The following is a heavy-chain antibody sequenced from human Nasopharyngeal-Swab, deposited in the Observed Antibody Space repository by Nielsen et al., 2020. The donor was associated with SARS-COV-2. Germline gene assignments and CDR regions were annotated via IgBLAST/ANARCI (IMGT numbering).Heavy chain of an antibody. CDR3: ARASGDGIVATIWNYYYYGMDV. D-gene: IGHD5-12*01. Sequence: ASVKVSCKVSGYTLTELSMHWVRQAPGKGLEWMGGFDPEDGETIYAQKFQGRVTMTTDTSTSTAYMELRSLRSDDTAVYYCARASGDGIVATIWNYYYYGMDVWGQGTTVTVSS. V-gene: IGHV1-24*01. J-gene: IGHJ6*02. CDR1: GYTLTELS. CDR2: FDPEDGET.